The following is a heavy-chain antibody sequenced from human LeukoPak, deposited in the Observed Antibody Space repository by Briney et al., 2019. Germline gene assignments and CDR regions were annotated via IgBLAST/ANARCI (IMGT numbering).Heavy chain of an antibody. J-gene: IGHJ3*02. CDR1: GYTFTGYY. CDR2: INPNSGGT. Sequence: ASAKVSCKASGYTFTGYYMHWVRQAPGQGLEWMGWINPNSGGTNYAQKFQGRVTMTRDTSISTAYMELSRLRSDDTAVYYCARDTYSGSDDAFDIWGQGTMVTVSS. D-gene: IGHD1-26*01. CDR3: ARDTYSGSDDAFDI. V-gene: IGHV1-2*02.